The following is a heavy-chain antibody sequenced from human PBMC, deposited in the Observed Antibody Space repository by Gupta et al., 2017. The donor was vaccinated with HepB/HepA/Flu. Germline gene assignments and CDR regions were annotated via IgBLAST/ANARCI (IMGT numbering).Heavy chain of an antibody. V-gene: IGHV1-69*01. CDR3: ARIDSSGWHYYMDV. Sequence: QVQLVQSGAELKKPGSSVKVSCKASGCTFSSYAISGVRQAPGQGLEWIGGIIPIFGTANYAQKFQGRVTITADESTSTAYMELSSLRSEDTAVYYCARIDSSGWHYYMDVWGKGTTVTVSS. J-gene: IGHJ6*03. D-gene: IGHD6-19*01. CDR2: IIPIFGTA. CDR1: GCTFSSYA.